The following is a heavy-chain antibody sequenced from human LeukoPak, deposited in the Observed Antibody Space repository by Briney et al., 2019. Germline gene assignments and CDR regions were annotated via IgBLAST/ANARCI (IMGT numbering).Heavy chain of an antibody. J-gene: IGHJ4*02. Sequence: GRSLRLSCAASGFTFSSYAMHWVRQAPGKGLEWVAVISYDGSNKYYADPVKGRFTISRDNSKNTLYLQMNSLRAEDTAVYYCARPYSGSYLVYWGQGTLVTVSS. CDR2: ISYDGSNK. CDR3: ARPYSGSYLVY. CDR1: GFTFSSYA. V-gene: IGHV3-30-3*01. D-gene: IGHD1-26*01.